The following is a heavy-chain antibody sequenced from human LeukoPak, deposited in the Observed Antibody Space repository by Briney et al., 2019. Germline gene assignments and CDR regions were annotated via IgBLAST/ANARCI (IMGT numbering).Heavy chain of an antibody. CDR3: AKARTFGVVIIRYFDY. CDR2: ISGSGGST. J-gene: IGHJ4*02. Sequence: GGSLRLSCAASGFTFSSYAMSWVRQAPGKGLEWVSAISGSGGSTYYADSVKGRFTISRDNSKNTLYLQMNSLRAEDTAVYYCAKARTFGVVIIRYFDYWGQGTLVTVSS. V-gene: IGHV3-23*01. D-gene: IGHD3-3*01. CDR1: GFTFSSYA.